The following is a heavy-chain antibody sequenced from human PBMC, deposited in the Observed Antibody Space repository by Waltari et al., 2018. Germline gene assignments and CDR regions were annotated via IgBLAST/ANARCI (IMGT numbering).Heavy chain of an antibody. V-gene: IGHV4-59*11. D-gene: IGHD5-18*01. CDR1: GGSISSHS. Sequence: QVQLQESGPGLVKPSETLSLTCTVSGGSISSHSWSWIRLPPGKGLEWIGYIYYSGSTNYNPSLKSRVTISVDTSKNQFSLKLSSVTAADTAVYYCARVALGLWPLYYYYGMDVWGQGTTVTVSS. CDR2: IYYSGST. CDR3: ARVALGLWPLYYYYGMDV. J-gene: IGHJ6*02.